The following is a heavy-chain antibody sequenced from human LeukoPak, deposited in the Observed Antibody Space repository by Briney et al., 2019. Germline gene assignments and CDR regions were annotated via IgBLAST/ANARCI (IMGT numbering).Heavy chain of an antibody. CDR3: ARGGSIVGATPHDAFDI. CDR1: GGSISSSSYY. V-gene: IGHV4-61*01. CDR2: IYYSGST. D-gene: IGHD1-26*01. Sequence: PSETLSLTCTVSGGSISSSSYYWSWIRQPPGKGLEWIGYIYYSGSTNYNPSLKSRVAISVDTSKNQVSLRLSSVTAADTAVYYCARGGSIVGATPHDAFDIWGQGTVVTVS. J-gene: IGHJ3*02.